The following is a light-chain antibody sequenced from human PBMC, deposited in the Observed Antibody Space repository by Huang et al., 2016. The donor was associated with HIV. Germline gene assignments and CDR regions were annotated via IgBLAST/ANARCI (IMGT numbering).Light chain of an antibody. CDR1: QSLLHSNGYNY. CDR2: LGS. CDR3: MQALETPIT. V-gene: IGKV2-28*01. J-gene: IGKJ5*01. Sequence: DIVMTQSPLSLPVTPGEPASISCKSSQSLLHSNGYNYLDWYLQKPGQSPQLLSSLGSNRASGVPDRCSGSGSGTDFTLKISRVEAEDVGVYYCMQALETPITFGQGTRLEIK.